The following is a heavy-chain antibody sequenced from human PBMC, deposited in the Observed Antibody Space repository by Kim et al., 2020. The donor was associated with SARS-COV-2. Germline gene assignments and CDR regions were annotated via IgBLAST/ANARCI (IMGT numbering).Heavy chain of an antibody. D-gene: IGHD3-22*01. Sequence: ASVKVSCKASGYTFTSYAMNWVRQAPGQGLEWMGWINTNTGNPTYAQGFTGRFVFSLDTSVSTAYLQISSLKAEDTAVYYCARLVVVATPYYDSSGYAPEYYYYGMDVWGQGTTVTVSS. J-gene: IGHJ6*02. CDR1: GYTFTSYA. V-gene: IGHV7-4-1*02. CDR2: INTNTGNP. CDR3: ARLVVVATPYYDSSGYAPEYYYYGMDV.